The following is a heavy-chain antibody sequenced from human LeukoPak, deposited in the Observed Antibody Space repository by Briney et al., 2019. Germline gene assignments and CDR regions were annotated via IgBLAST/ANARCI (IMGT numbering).Heavy chain of an antibody. D-gene: IGHD2/OR15-2a*01. CDR2: ISPNSGGT. J-gene: IGHJ3*02. V-gene: IGHV1-2*02. CDR1: GYTFTGYY. Sequence: ASVKVSCKASGYTFTGYYIHWVRQAPGQGLEWMGWISPNSGGTNYAQKIQGRVTMTRDTSISTAYMELSRLRSDDTAVYYCARNSPSSAFDIWGQGTMVTISS. CDR3: ARNSPSSAFDI.